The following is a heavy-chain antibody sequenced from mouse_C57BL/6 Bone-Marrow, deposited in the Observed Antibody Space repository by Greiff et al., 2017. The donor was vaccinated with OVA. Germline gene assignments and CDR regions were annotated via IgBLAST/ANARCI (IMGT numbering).Heavy chain of an antibody. CDR1: GFNIKDDY. V-gene: IGHV14-4*01. CDR2: IDPENGDT. Sequence: EVQLQQSGAELVRPGASVKLSCTASGFNIKDDYMHWVKQRPGQGLEWIGWIDPENGDTEYASKFQGKATITADTSSNTAYLQLSSLTSEDTAVYYCTTKPFAYWGQGTLVTVSA. CDR3: TTKPFAY. J-gene: IGHJ3*01.